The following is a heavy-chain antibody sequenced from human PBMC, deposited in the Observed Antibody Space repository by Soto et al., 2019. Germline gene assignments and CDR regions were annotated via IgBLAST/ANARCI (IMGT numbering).Heavy chain of an antibody. J-gene: IGHJ4*02. V-gene: IGHV4-30-2*01. CDR3: ASVTDY. CDR2: IYHSGSI. CDR1: GGAISIGGYS. Sequence: PSETLSLTCAVSGGAISIGGYSWSLIRHPPGKGLEWIGYIYHSGSIYYNPALKSRVTISVDRSKNQFSLKLSSVTAADTAVYYCASVTDYWGQGTLVTVFS.